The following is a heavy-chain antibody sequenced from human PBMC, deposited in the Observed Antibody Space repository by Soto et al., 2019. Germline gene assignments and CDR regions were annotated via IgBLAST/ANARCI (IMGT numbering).Heavy chain of an antibody. J-gene: IGHJ6*02. Sequence: GGSLRLSCTASGFSFSSYWMHWVRKTPGKGLVWVSRISPDGRSSSYATAYAASVKGRFTISRDDSKNTAYLQMNSLKTEDTAVYYCTRPRGGAQHYYYYGMDVWGQGTTVTVSS. V-gene: IGHV3-73*01. CDR1: GFSFSSYW. CDR3: TRPRGGAQHYYYYGMDV. CDR2: ISPDGRSSSYAT. D-gene: IGHD3-16*01.